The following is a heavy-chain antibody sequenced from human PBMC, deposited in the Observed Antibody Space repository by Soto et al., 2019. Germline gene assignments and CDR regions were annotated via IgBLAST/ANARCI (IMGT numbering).Heavy chain of an antibody. CDR2: MNPISGST. CDR1: GYTFTSYD. CDR3: ASGMDSDLWSAYWYYFDY. D-gene: IGHD3-3*01. Sequence: GASVKVSCNASGYTFTSYDINWVRQATGQGLEWMGWMNPISGSTGYAQKFQVRVTKTRNTSTSTADMEVSSLRSEDTAVYYCASGMDSDLWSAYWYYFDYWGQGPLVTVGS. V-gene: IGHV1-8*01. J-gene: IGHJ4*02.